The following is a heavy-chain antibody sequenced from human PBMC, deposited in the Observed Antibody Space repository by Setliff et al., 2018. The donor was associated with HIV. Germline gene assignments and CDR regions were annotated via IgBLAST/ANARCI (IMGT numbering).Heavy chain of an antibody. V-gene: IGHV3-74*01. Sequence: GESLKISCVASGFTFTSYWMHWVRQVPGKGPVWVSCISNDETTTNYADSVKGRSTVSRDNAENTVYLQMNSLRAEDTAVYYCVRGPIHGGFDFWGQGALVTVSS. CDR1: GFTFTSYW. CDR2: ISNDETTT. CDR3: VRGPIHGGFDF. D-gene: IGHD3-16*01. J-gene: IGHJ4*02.